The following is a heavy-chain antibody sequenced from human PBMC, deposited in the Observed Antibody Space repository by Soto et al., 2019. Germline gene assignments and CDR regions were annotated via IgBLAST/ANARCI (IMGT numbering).Heavy chain of an antibody. Sequence: GASVKVSCKASGYTLTSHGISWVRQAPGQGLEWMGWISTYNGNTKYAQKFQERVTMTADTSTNTAHMELRSLRSDDTAMYYCARGYYDSSGPFDYWGQGTLVTGSS. V-gene: IGHV1-18*01. J-gene: IGHJ4*02. CDR3: ARGYYDSSGPFDY. CDR1: GYTLTSHG. CDR2: ISTYNGNT. D-gene: IGHD3-22*01.